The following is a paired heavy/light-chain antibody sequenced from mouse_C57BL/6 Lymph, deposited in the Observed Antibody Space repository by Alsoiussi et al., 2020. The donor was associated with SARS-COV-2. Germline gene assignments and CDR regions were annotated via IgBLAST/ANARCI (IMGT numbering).Light chain of an antibody. Sequence: DIVMTQSHKFMSTSVGDRVSITCKASQDVGTTVAWYQQKPGQSPKLLIYWASTRHTGVPDRFTGSGSGTDFTLTISNVQSEDLADYFCQQYSSYPLTFGAGTKLELK. V-gene: IGKV6-23*01. CDR1: QDVGTT. J-gene: IGKJ5*01. CDR2: WAS. CDR3: QQYSSYPLT.
Heavy chain of an antibody. CDR2: ISYDGSN. CDR1: GYSITSGYY. J-gene: IGHJ4*01. V-gene: IGHV3-6*01. CDR3: ARDRGYYAMDY. Sequence: DVQLQESGPGLVKPSQSLSLTCSVTGYSITSGYYWNWIRQFPGKKLEWMAYISYDGSNNYNPSLKNRISITRDTSKNQFFLKLNSVTTEDTATYFCARDRGYYAMDYWGQGTSVTVSS.